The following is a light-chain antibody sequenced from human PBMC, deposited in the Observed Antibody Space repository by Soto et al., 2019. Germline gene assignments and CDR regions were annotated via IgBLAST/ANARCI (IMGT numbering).Light chain of an antibody. J-gene: IGLJ2*01. Sequence: QSALTQPRSVSGSPGQSVTISCTGTSSDVGGYNRVSWYQQPPGTAPKLIIYDVTKRPSGVPDRFSGSKSGNTASLTISGLQAEDEADYYCCSYAGSYSWIFGGGTKLTVL. V-gene: IGLV2-11*01. CDR2: DVT. CDR3: CSYAGSYSWI. CDR1: SSDVGGYNR.